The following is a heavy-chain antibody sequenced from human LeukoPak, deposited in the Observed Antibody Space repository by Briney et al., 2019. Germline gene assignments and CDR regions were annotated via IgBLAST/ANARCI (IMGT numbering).Heavy chain of an antibody. D-gene: IGHD1-26*01. Sequence: QSGAEVKKPGASVKVSCKASGYTFTSYGISWARQAPGQGLEWMGWISAYNGDTNYAQKLQGRVTMTTDKSTSTAYMELRSLRSDDTAVYYCARDAVSFLIVGATTGLDYWGQGTLVTVSS. V-gene: IGHV1-18*01. CDR3: ARDAVSFLIVGATTGLDY. CDR2: ISAYNGDT. J-gene: IGHJ4*02. CDR1: GYTFTSYG.